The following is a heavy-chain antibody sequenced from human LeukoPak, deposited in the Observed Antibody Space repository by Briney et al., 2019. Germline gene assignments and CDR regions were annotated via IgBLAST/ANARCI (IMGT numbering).Heavy chain of an antibody. CDR2: IIPIFGTA. D-gene: IGHD5-18*01. Sequence: SVKVSCKASGGTFSSYAISWVRRAPGQGLEWMGGIIPIFGTANYAQKFQGRVTITTDESTSTAYMELSSLRSEDTAVYYCARGRWDTAMVPFDYWGQGTLVTVSS. V-gene: IGHV1-69*05. CDR3: ARGRWDTAMVPFDY. CDR1: GGTFSSYA. J-gene: IGHJ4*02.